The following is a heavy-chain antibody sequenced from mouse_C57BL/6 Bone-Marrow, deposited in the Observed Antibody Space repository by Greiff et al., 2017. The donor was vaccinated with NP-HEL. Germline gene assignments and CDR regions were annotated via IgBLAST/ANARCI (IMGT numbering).Heavy chain of an antibody. CDR2: IYPGSGNT. CDR3: ARSADYDWYFDV. V-gene: IGHV1-76*01. J-gene: IGHJ1*03. CDR1: GYTFTDYY. Sequence: VQLQQSGAELVRPGASVKLSCKASGYTFTDYYINWVKQRPGQGLEWIARIYPGSGNTYYNEKFKGKATLTAGKSSSTAYMQLSSLTSEDSAVYFCARSADYDWYFDVWGTGTTVTVSS. D-gene: IGHD2-4*01.